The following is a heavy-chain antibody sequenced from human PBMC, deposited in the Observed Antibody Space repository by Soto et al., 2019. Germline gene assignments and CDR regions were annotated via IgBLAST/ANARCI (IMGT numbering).Heavy chain of an antibody. D-gene: IGHD3-10*01. Sequence: QVQLQQSGPGLVKPSQTLSLTCAISGDSVSSNSAAWNWFRQSPSRGLEWLGRTYYRSKWSSDYEVSVKSRIRINPDTPKNQFSLQLNSVTPEDTAVYFCSRGRSSGNYYPWGQGTLVTVSS. CDR3: SRGRSSGNYYP. CDR1: GDSVSSNSAA. V-gene: IGHV6-1*01. J-gene: IGHJ5*02. CDR2: TYYRSKWSS.